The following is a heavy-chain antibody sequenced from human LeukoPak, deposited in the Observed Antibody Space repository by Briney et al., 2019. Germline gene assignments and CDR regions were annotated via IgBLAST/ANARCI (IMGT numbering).Heavy chain of an antibody. J-gene: IGHJ5*02. CDR1: GGSFSGYY. D-gene: IGHD3-10*01. CDR2: INHSGST. Sequence: SETLSLTCAVYGGSFSGYYWSWIRQPPGKGLEWIGEINHSGSTNYNPSLKSRVTISVDTSKNQFSLKLSSVTAADTAVYYCARGGWFRELFPRNWFDPWGQGTLVTVSP. CDR3: ARGGWFRELFPRNWFDP. V-gene: IGHV4-34*01.